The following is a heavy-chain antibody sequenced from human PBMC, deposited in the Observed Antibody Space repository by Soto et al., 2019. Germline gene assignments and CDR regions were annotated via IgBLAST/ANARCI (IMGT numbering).Heavy chain of an antibody. CDR3: ARDTKATGWSLDY. CDR1: GFIFSNYG. J-gene: IGHJ4*02. D-gene: IGHD6-19*01. CDR2: IWYDGSKT. V-gene: IGHV3-33*01. Sequence: QVQLVESGGGVVQPGRSLRLSCAASGFIFSNYGMNWVRQAPGKGPEWVAVIWYDGSKTYYGDSVKGRFTISRDNPKNTIYLQLNSVRAEDTAVDYCARDTKATGWSLDYWGQGALVTVSS.